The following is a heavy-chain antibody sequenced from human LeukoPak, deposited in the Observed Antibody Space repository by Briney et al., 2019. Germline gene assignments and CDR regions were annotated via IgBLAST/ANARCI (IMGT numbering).Heavy chain of an antibody. CDR3: ARHGGSNHIQRTFDI. CDR1: GYPISSGYY. V-gene: IGHV4-38-2*01. Sequence: PSETLSLTCDVSGYPISSGYYWGWIRQPPGKGLEFIGSMCHSGSTYYNPSLKSRVTISVDTSKNQFSLKLSSVTAADTAVYYCARHGGSNHIQRTFDIWGQGTMVTVSS. J-gene: IGHJ3*02. CDR2: MCHSGST. D-gene: IGHD1-26*01.